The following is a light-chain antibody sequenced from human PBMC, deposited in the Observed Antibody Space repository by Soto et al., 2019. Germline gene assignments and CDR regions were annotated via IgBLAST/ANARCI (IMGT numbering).Light chain of an antibody. J-gene: IGKJ4*01. Sequence: DIQLTQSPSFLSASVGDRVTITCRASRGISSYLAWYQQKPGRAPNLLIYAASTLQAGVPSRFSGSGSGTEFTLTISSLQPEDFATYYCLQLNYSPLTFGGGTKVEIK. CDR2: AAS. CDR1: RGISSY. CDR3: LQLNYSPLT. V-gene: IGKV1-9*01.